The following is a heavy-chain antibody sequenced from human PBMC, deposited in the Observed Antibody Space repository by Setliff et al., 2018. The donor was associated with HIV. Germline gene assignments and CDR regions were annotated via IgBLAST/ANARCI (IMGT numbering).Heavy chain of an antibody. CDR2: MDYSGST. D-gene: IGHD3-3*01. V-gene: IGHV4-59*01. Sequence: SETLSLTCSVSGDSISRYYWSWIRQPPGKGLEWIGYMDYSGSTSYNPSLKSRVTISKDTSKKQISLRLRFVTAADTAVYYCARGNTISEVVTTNWLDPWGQGTLVTVSS. J-gene: IGHJ5*02. CDR3: ARGNTISEVVTTNWLDP. CDR1: GDSISRYY.